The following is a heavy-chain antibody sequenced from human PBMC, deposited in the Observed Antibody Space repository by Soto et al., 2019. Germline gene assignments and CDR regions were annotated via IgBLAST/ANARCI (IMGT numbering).Heavy chain of an antibody. V-gene: IGHV3-15*01. D-gene: IGHD3-3*01. J-gene: IGHJ6*02. CDR3: TTDLTATTYDFWSGYIWTDYYYGMDV. CDR2: IKSKTDGGTT. CDR1: GFTFSNAW. Sequence: GGSLRLSCAASGFTFSNAWMSWVRQAPGKGLEWVGRIKSKTDGGTTDYAAPVKGRFTISRDDSKNTLHLQMNSLKTEDTAVYYCTTDLTATTYDFWSGYIWTDYYYGMDVWGQGTTVTVSS.